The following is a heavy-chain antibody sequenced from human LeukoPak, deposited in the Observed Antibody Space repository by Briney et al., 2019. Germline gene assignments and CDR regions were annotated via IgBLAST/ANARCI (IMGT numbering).Heavy chain of an antibody. CDR2: IDKKDKVYATAT. Sequence: PGGSLRLSCAASGFTFSGYAIHWVRQSPGKGLEWVGHIDKKDKVYATATAYAASVKGRFTISRDDSINTAYLQMKSLKTEDTALYYCTRDSGTYNWFDPWGQGTLVTVPS. J-gene: IGHJ5*02. V-gene: IGHV3-73*01. D-gene: IGHD1-26*01. CDR1: GFTFSGYA. CDR3: TRDSGTYNWFDP.